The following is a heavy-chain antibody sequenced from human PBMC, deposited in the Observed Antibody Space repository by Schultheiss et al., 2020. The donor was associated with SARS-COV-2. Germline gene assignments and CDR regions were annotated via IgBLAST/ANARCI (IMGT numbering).Heavy chain of an antibody. D-gene: IGHD2-2*01. V-gene: IGHV4-39*01. CDR1: GGSTSSSSYY. CDR2: IYYSGST. CDR3: ARQLLPAARAYYGMDV. J-gene: IGHJ6*02. Sequence: SETLSLTCTVSGGSTSSSSYYWGWIRQPPGKGLQWFGSIYYSGSTYYNPSLKSRVTISVDTSKNQFSLKLSSVTAADTAVYYCARQLLPAARAYYGMDVWGQGTTVTVSS.